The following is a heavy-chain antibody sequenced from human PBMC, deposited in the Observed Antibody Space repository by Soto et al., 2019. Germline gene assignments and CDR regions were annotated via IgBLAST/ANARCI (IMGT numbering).Heavy chain of an antibody. J-gene: IGHJ4*02. CDR2: IFTRGTA. CDR3: TNLWVYYFES. V-gene: IGHV3-53*01. D-gene: IGHD1-26*01. Sequence: GGSLRLSCTASGFSVNDNYMAWVRQAPGKSPEWVAVIFTRGTAHYADSVTGRFTFSRDNSKRTLNLQLNNLRAEDTAVYYCTNLWVYYFESWGQGTLVTVSS. CDR1: GFSVNDNY.